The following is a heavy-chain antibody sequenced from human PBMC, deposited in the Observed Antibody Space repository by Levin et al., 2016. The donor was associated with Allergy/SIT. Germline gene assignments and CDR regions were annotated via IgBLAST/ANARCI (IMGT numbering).Heavy chain of an antibody. V-gene: IGHV4-39*01. CDR3: ARPEDSMVGVGGAFDF. CDR2: IYYSGTT. Sequence: SETLSLTCTVSGGSISSSRYYWGWVRQPPGKGLEWIGSIYYSGTTQYNPSLKSRVTMFVDTSKNQFSLKLNSVTAADTALYFCARPEDSMVGVGGAFDFWGPGTMVTVSS. D-gene: IGHD3-10*01. J-gene: IGHJ3*01. CDR1: GGSISSSRYY.